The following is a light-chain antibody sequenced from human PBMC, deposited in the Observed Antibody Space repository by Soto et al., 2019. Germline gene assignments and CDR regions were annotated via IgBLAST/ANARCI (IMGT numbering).Light chain of an antibody. CDR1: SSDVGAYNY. V-gene: IGLV2-11*01. CDR3: CSYAGSYPGV. Sequence: QSALTQPRSVSGSPGQSVTISCTGTSSDVGAYNYVSWFQQHPGKAPKLMIYDVSKRPSGVPDRFSGSKSDNAASLTISGLQAEDKADYYCCSYAGSYPGVFGGGTKLTVL. J-gene: IGLJ3*02. CDR2: DVS.